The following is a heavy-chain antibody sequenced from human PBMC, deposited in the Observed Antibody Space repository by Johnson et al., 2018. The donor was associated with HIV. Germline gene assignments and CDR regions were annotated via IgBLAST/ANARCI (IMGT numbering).Heavy chain of an antibody. CDR3: ARDPSTAAADSKDAFDI. J-gene: IGHJ3*02. CDR1: GFTFSSSG. CDR2: IWYDGTNE. Sequence: QVQLVESGGGLVKPGGSLRLSCAASGFTFSSSGMLWVRQAPGKGLEWVAVIWYDGTNEYSADSVKGRFTISRDNSKNTLYLQMNSLRAEDTAVYYCARDPSTAAADSKDAFDIWGQGTMVTVSS. D-gene: IGHD6-13*01. V-gene: IGHV3-33*08.